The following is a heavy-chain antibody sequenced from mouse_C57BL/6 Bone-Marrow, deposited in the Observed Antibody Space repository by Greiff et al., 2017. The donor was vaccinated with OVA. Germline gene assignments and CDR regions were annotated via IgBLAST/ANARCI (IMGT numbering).Heavy chain of an antibody. V-gene: IGHV1-82*01. CDR1: GYAFSSSW. CDR2: IYPGDGDT. J-gene: IGHJ4*01. Sequence: VQLQQSGPELVKPGASVKISCKASGYAFSSSWMNWVKQRPGKGLEWIGRIYPGDGDTNYNGKFKGKATLTADKSSSTAYMQLSSLTSEDSAVYFCASWIYYYGSSYVTYDAMDYWGQGTSVTVSS. CDR3: ASWIYYYGSSYVTYDAMDY. D-gene: IGHD1-1*01.